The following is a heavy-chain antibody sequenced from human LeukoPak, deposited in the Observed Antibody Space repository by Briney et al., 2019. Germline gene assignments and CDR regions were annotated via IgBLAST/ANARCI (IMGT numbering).Heavy chain of an antibody. CDR3: ARRGSYYLPFDN. CDR2: IYPGDSDT. Sequence: GESLKISCKGSGYSFTSYWIGWVRQMPGKGLEWMGIIYPGDSDTKYSPSFQGHVTISADESINTAYLQWSSLKASGTAIYYCARRGSYYLPFDNWSQGTLVTVSS. CDR1: GYSFTSYW. D-gene: IGHD3-10*01. J-gene: IGHJ4*02. V-gene: IGHV5-51*01.